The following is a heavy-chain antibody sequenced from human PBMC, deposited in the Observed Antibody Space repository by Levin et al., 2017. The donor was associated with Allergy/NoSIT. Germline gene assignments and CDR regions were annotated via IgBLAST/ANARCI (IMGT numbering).Heavy chain of an antibody. CDR1: GYTFTNYG. J-gene: IGHJ4*02. CDR3: AAGYDWNRWDFDY. CDR2: INAYSGNT. Sequence: ASVKVSCKASGYTFTNYGIIWVRQAPGQGLEWMGWINAYSGNTHYAQNLQGRLTMTTDTSTSTAYMELRSLTSDDTAVYYCAAGYDWNRWDFDYWGQGTLVTVSS. V-gene: IGHV1-18*01. D-gene: IGHD1-20*01.